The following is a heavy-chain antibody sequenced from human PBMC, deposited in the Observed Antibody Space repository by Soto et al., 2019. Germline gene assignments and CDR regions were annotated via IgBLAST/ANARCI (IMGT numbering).Heavy chain of an antibody. J-gene: IGHJ5*02. Sequence: ASVKVSFKASGYTFTSYGISWVRQAPGQGLEWMGWISAYNGNTNYAQKLQGRVTMTTDTSTSTAYMELRSLRSDDTAVYYCARIEWGYYDILTGYYRWFDPWGQGTLVTISS. CDR3: ARIEWGYYDILTGYYRWFDP. D-gene: IGHD3-9*01. V-gene: IGHV1-18*04. CDR2: ISAYNGNT. CDR1: GYTFTSYG.